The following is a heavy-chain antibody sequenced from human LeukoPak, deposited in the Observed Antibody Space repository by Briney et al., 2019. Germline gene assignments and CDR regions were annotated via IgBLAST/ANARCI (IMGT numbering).Heavy chain of an antibody. J-gene: IGHJ4*02. CDR1: GFTFPTYA. CDR3: VKVDDTSGYRPL. V-gene: IGHV3-23*01. D-gene: IGHD3-22*01. CDR2: IGGSGVST. Sequence: GGSLRLSCAASGFTFPTYAMTWVRQVPGKGLEWVSTIGGSGVSTYYEDSVKGRFTISRDNPKNTLYLQVNSLRAADTAIYYCVKVDDTSGYRPLWGQGTLVTVSS.